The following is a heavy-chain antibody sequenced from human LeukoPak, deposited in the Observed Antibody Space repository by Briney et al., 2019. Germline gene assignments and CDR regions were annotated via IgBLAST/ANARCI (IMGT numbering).Heavy chain of an antibody. V-gene: IGHV4-34*09. CDR3: ARDGRYCSGGSCYSHYFDY. CDR1: SGSFSGYY. CDR2: INHSGST. D-gene: IGHD2-15*01. Sequence: SETLSLTCAVYSGSFSGYYWSWIRQPPGKGLEWIGEINHSGSTNYNPSLKSRVTISVDTSKNQFSLKLSSVTAADTAVYYCARDGRYCSGGSCYSHYFDYWGQGTLVTVSS. J-gene: IGHJ4*02.